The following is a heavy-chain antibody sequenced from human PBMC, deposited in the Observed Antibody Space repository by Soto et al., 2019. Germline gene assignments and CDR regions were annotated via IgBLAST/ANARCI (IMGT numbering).Heavy chain of an antibody. CDR2: ISGSGGST. CDR1: GFTFSSYA. V-gene: IGHV3-23*01. Sequence: GGSLRLSCAASGFTFSSYAMSWVRQAPGKGLEWVSAISGSGGSTYYADSVKGRFTISRDNSKNTLYLQMNSLRAEDTAVYYCAKDVTYYYDSSGYYCFDYWGQGTLVAVSS. D-gene: IGHD3-22*01. CDR3: AKDVTYYYDSSGYYCFDY. J-gene: IGHJ4*02.